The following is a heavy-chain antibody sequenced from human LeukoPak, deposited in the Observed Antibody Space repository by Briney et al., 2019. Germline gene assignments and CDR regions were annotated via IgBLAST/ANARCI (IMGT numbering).Heavy chain of an antibody. CDR2: IHYSGST. CDR3: ARDSGGENFDY. CDR1: GGSVSGNFPSSYY. D-gene: IGHD3-10*01. J-gene: IGHJ4*02. Sequence: SETLSLTCNVFGGSVSGNFPSSYYWSWIRQPPGKGLEWIGYIHYSGSTNYNPSLKSRVTISVDTSKNQSSLRLSSVTAADTAVYYCARDSGGENFDYWGQGTLVTVSS. V-gene: IGHV4-59*02.